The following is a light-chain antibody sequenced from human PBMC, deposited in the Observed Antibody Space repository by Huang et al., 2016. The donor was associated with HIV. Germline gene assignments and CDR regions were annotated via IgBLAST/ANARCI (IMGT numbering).Light chain of an antibody. J-gene: IGKJ5*01. Sequence: EVVLTQSPATLSLSPGERAPLPCRASQSVSNYLAWYQQKPGQAPRLLIYDASSRATGIPARFSGSGSGTDFTLTITSLEPEDFALYYCQHRSNWLITFGQGTRLEIK. CDR3: QHRSNWLIT. CDR1: QSVSNY. CDR2: DAS. V-gene: IGKV3-11*01.